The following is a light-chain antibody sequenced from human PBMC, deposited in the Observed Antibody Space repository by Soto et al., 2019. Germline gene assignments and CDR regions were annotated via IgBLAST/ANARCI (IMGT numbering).Light chain of an antibody. CDR3: RHYDTWPVT. CDR2: GAS. V-gene: IGKV3-15*01. CDR1: QSVRNN. Sequence: EKVMTQSPATLSVSPGERVTLSCRASQSVRNNLAWYQQKPGQAPRLLIYGASTRATGIPGRFSGSGSGTEFTLTISSLQSEDFAVYYCRHYDTWPVTFGPGTKVEIK. J-gene: IGKJ1*01.